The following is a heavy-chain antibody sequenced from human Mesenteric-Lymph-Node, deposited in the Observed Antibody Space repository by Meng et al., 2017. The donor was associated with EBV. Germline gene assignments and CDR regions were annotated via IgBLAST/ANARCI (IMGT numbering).Heavy chain of an antibody. CDR3: SHRRSDFAGNIIVDY. J-gene: IGHJ4*01. CDR1: GFSLLTRGVA. V-gene: IGHV2-5*02. Sequence: HILLKGSGPTLVNPNQTLTLTCTFSGFSLLTRGVAVSWIRQPPGKALECLGIIYWDDDKHYSPSLKSRLTITRDTSKSQVVLTMTNMDPVDTATYYCSHRRSDFAGNIIVDYWGHGTLVTVSS. CDR2: IYWDDDK. D-gene: IGHD6-13*01.